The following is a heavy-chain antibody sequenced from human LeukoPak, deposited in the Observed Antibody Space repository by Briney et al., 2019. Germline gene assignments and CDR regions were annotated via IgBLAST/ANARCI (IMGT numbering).Heavy chain of an antibody. CDR2: IHYSGST. Sequence: SETLSLTCTVSGGYISSHYWNWIRQSPGKGLEWIGNIHYSGSTNYNPSLKSRVTISVDTSKNQFSLKLSSVTAADTAVYDCARLGRDVAAARFVAFDIWGQGTMVTVSS. V-gene: IGHV4-59*08. D-gene: IGHD6-13*01. J-gene: IGHJ3*02. CDR3: ARLGRDVAAARFVAFDI. CDR1: GGYISSHY.